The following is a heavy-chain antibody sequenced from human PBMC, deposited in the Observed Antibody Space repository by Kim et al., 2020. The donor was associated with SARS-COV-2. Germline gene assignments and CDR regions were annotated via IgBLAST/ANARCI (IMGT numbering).Heavy chain of an antibody. V-gene: IGHV3-23*01. CDR2: ISSNGGYT. J-gene: IGHJ4*02. D-gene: IGHD1-26*01. CDR3: AKRVKGEGYYLAPDY. CDR1: GFTFSSYA. Sequence: GGSLRLSCVASGFTFSSYAMSWVRQAPGKGLEWVAGISSNGGYTKYGDSVKGRFTISRDNSKNTLYLQMNSLRAEDTAVYYCAKRVKGEGYYLAPDYWGQGTLFTVSS.